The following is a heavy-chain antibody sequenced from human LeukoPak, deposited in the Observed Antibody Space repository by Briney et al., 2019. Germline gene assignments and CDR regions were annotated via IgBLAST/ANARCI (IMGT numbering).Heavy chain of an antibody. J-gene: IGHJ4*02. Sequence: GGSLRLSCAASGFTFSSYSMNWVRQAPGKGLEWVSYISSSSGSILYADSVKGRFTISRDNAKNSLYLQMNSLRAEDTAVYYCATPVVLEWLTTDYWGQGTLVTVSS. D-gene: IGHD3-3*01. CDR2: ISSSSGSI. CDR3: ATPVVLEWLTTDY. V-gene: IGHV3-48*04. CDR1: GFTFSSYS.